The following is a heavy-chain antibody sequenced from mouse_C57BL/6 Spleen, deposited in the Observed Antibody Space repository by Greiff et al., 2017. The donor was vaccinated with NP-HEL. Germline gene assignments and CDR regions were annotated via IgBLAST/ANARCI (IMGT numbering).Heavy chain of an antibody. CDR1: GFTFSDYG. CDR3: ARRTDYYGSSLYWYFEV. J-gene: IGHJ1*03. D-gene: IGHD1-1*01. CDR2: ISSGSSTI. Sequence: EVKLMESGGGLVKPGGSLKLSCAASGFTFSDYGMHWVRQAPEKGLEWVAYISSGSSTIYSADTVKGRFTISRDNAKNTLCLQLTSLRSEDTAMYYCARRTDYYGSSLYWYFEVWGTGTTVTVSS. V-gene: IGHV5-17*01.